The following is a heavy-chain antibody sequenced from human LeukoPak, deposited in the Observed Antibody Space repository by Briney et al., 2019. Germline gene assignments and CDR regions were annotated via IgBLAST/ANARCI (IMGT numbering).Heavy chain of an antibody. CDR2: VNHSGSA. D-gene: IGHD4-17*01. CDR3: ARVPLYGDYGNWFDP. J-gene: IGHJ5*02. CDR1: VGSFSGYY. V-gene: IGHV4-34*01. Sequence: PSETLSLTCAVYVGSFSGYYWSWIRQPPGKGLEWSGEVNHSGSANYNPSLKSRVTISVDTSKNQFSLKLSSVTAADTAVYYCARVPLYGDYGNWFDPWGQGTLVTVSS.